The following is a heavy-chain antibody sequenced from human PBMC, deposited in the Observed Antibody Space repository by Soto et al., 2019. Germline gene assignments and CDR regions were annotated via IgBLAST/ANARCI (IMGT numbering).Heavy chain of an antibody. D-gene: IGHD5-12*01. Sequence: ASVKVSCKASGYTFTSYGISWVRQAPGQGLEWMGWISAYNGNTNYAQKLQGRVTMTTDTSTSTAYMELRSLRSDDTAVYYCAGSGYASTHYYYGMDVWGQGTTVTVS. CDR2: ISAYNGNT. CDR1: GYTFTSYG. J-gene: IGHJ6*02. CDR3: AGSGYASTHYYYGMDV. V-gene: IGHV1-18*01.